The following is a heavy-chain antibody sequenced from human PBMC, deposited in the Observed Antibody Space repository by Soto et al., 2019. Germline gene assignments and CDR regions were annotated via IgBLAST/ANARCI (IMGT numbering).Heavy chain of an antibody. CDR2: IYYSGST. J-gene: IGHJ6*03. D-gene: IGHD3-3*01. V-gene: IGHV4-39*01. CDR3: ARHRPVLYDFWSGYPESYYYYYMDV. CDR1: GGSISSSSYY. Sequence: PSETLSLTCTVSGGSISSSSYYWGWIRQPPGKGLEWIGSIYYSGSTYYNPPLKSRVTISVDTSKNQFSLKLSSVTAADTAVYYCARHRPVLYDFWSGYPESYYYYYMDVWGKGTTVTVSS.